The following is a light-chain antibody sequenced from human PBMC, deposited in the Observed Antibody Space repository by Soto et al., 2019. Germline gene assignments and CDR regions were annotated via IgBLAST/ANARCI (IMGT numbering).Light chain of an antibody. J-gene: IGKJ3*01. CDR3: QQFDNPPIT. V-gene: IGKV1-33*01. CDR2: DAS. CDR1: QGISNY. Sequence: DIQMTQSPSSLSASVGDRVTITCQASQGISNYVNWYQQKPGKAPKLLIFDASNLDAGVPSRFSGSGSGTDFILTISRLQPEDIATYYCQQFDNPPITFGPGTKVDIK.